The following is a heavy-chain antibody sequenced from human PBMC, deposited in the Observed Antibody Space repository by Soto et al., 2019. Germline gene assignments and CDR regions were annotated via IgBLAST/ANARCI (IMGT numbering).Heavy chain of an antibody. CDR3: AKVRDSFGLDV. D-gene: IGHD2-15*01. V-gene: IGHV4-31*03. J-gene: IGHJ6*02. CDR1: GGSITGAFY. Sequence: SETLSLTCKVSGGSITGAFYWNWIRQHPEKGLEWIGSIHYRGSTYYNPSLKSRITVTLDRSKNQFSLQLSSVTAADTAVYYCAKVRDSFGLDVWGQGTTVTVSS. CDR2: IHYRGST.